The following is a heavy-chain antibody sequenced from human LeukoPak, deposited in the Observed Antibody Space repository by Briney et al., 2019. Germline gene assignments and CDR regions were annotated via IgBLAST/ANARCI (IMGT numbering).Heavy chain of an antibody. Sequence: ASLKVSCKVSGYSLSEVAMHWVRQAPGKGLEWVGSFAPKDGEKGETHYAQKFQGSINMTEDACTDTAYMELSRLRSEDTAVYYCAKKDRYAGRPFDYWGQGTLVTVSS. CDR3: AKKDRYAGRPFDY. CDR2: FAPKDGEKGET. J-gene: IGHJ4*02. D-gene: IGHD1-1*01. CDR1: GYSLSEVA. V-gene: IGHV1-24*01.